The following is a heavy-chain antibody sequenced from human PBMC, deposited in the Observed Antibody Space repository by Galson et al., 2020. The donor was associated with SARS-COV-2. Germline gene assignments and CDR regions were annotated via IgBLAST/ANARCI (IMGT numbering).Heavy chain of an antibody. CDR1: CLTLKDYW. D-gene: IGHD5-12*01. CDR2: SNVAGSIT. Sequence: SLKLSCPAPCLTLKDYWMHWVRQAPAKGLEGVARSNVAGSITNYQDSVKGRFTISRDNAKNTMYLQMNSLRGEDTAVYYCTLVVASCGKETLVAVSS. CDR3: TLVVAS. V-gene: IGHV3-74*01. J-gene: IGHJ4*02.